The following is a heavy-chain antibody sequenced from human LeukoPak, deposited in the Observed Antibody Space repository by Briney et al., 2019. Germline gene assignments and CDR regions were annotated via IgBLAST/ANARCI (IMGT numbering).Heavy chain of an antibody. CDR2: INPNSGGT. Sequence: ASVKVSCKASGYTFTGYYMHWVRQAPGQGLEWMGWINPNSGGTNYAQKFQGRVTMTRDTSISTAYMELSRLRSDDTAVYYCARDCSSGSYSSSYYYYYYGMDVWGQGTTVTVSS. CDR3: ARDCSSGSYSSSYYYYYYGMDV. D-gene: IGHD1-26*01. J-gene: IGHJ6*02. V-gene: IGHV1-2*02. CDR1: GYTFTGYY.